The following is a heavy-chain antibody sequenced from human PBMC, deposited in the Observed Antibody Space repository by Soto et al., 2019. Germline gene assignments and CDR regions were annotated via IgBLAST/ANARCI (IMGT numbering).Heavy chain of an antibody. J-gene: IGHJ4*02. CDR2: ISYDGRNK. CDR1: GFTFSSSA. D-gene: IGHD3-3*01. CDR3: ARDKRDLRFLEWSYYFDY. V-gene: IGHV3-30*04. Sequence: QVQLVESGGVVVQPGRSLRLSCAASGFTFSSSAMHWVRQAPGKGLAWGAVISYDGRNKYYADSVKGRFTISRDNSKNTLYLQMNSLRAEDTAVYYCARDKRDLRFLEWSYYFDYWCQGTLVTVSS.